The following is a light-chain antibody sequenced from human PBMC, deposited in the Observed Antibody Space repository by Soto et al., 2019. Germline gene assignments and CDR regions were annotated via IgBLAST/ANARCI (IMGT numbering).Light chain of an antibody. Sequence: EIVLTQSPATLSLSPGERATLSCRASQSVSSYLAWYQQKPGQAPRLLIYDASNRATGIPARFSGSGSGTDFTLIINRLEPEDFAVFYCQQYGNSPITFGQGTRLEIK. CDR2: DAS. J-gene: IGKJ5*01. V-gene: IGKV3-11*01. CDR3: QQYGNSPIT. CDR1: QSVSSY.